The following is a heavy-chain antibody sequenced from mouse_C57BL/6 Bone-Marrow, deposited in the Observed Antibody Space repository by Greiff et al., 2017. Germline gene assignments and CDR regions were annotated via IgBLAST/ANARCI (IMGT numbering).Heavy chain of an antibody. CDR3: ARRGQLRPWFAY. Sequence: QVHVKQPGAELVKPGASVKMSCKASGYTFTSYWITWVKQRPGQGLEWIGDIYPGSGSTNYNEKFKSKATLTVDTSSSTAYMQLSSLTSEDSAVYYCARRGQLRPWFAYWGQGTLVTVSA. D-gene: IGHD3-2*02. CDR2: IYPGSGST. CDR1: GYTFTSYW. V-gene: IGHV1-55*01. J-gene: IGHJ3*01.